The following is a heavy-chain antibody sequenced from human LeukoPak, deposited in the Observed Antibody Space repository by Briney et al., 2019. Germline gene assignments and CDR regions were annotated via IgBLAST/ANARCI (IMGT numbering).Heavy chain of an antibody. V-gene: IGHV6-1*01. CDR1: GDSVSSNSAA. CDR3: ARDIVVVPAAQVPYYYGMDV. Sequence: SQTLSLTCALSGDSVSSNSAAWNWIRQSPSRGLEWLGRTYYRSNLYNDYAGSVKSRITINPDTSKNQFSLQLNSVPPEDTAVYYCARDIVVVPAAQVPYYYGMDVWGQGTTVTVSS. D-gene: IGHD2-2*01. J-gene: IGHJ6*02. CDR2: TYYRSNLYN.